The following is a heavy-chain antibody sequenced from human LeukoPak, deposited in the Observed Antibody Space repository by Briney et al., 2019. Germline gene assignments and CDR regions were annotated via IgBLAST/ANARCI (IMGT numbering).Heavy chain of an antibody. Sequence: GGSLRLSCAASGFTFTSYSMNWVRQAPGKGLECLSYISSGTINHSNYADSVKGRFTISRDNARNSLYLQMNSLRGEDTAVYYCARTQLDLDGFDIWGQGTTVTVSS. J-gene: IGHJ3*02. CDR2: ISSGTINHS. V-gene: IGHV3-48*04. CDR3: ARTQLDLDGFDI. D-gene: IGHD1-1*01. CDR1: GFTFTSYS.